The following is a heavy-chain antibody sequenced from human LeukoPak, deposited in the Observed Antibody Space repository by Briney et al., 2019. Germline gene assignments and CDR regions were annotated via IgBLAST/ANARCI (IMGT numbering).Heavy chain of an antibody. Sequence: ASVKVSCKASGYTFTSYGISWVRQAPGQGLEWMGWISAYNGNTNYAQKLQGRVTMTTDTSTSTAYMELRSLRSDDTAVYYCARERNYYDSKRDAFDIWGQGTMVTVSS. CDR3: ARERNYYDSKRDAFDI. J-gene: IGHJ3*02. V-gene: IGHV1-18*01. CDR1: GYTFTSYG. D-gene: IGHD3-22*01. CDR2: ISAYNGNT.